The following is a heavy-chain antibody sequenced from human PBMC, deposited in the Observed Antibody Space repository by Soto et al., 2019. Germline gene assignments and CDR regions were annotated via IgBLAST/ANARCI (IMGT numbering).Heavy chain of an antibody. CDR1: GYAFTSYA. J-gene: IGHJ4*03. CDR3: ARSIVVVTALDY. D-gene: IGHD2-21*02. CDR2: INDGNGNT. V-gene: IGHV1-3*01. Sequence: GASVKASCKASGYAFTSYAMHWVRQAPGQRLEWMGWINDGNGNTKYSQKFQGRVTITRDTSASTAYMELSSLRSEDTAVYYCARSIVVVTALDYWGQGTMVTVSS.